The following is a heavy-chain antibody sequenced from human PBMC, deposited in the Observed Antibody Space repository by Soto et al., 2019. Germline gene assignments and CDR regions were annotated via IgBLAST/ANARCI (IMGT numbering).Heavy chain of an antibody. D-gene: IGHD3-22*01. Sequence: PSETLSLTCTVSGGSVSSGSYYWSWIRQPPGKGLEWIGYIYYSGSTNYNPSLKSRVTISVDTSKNQFSLKLSSVTAADTAVYYCARAPKGYYYDSSGYPSDWGQGTMVTVPS. CDR1: GGSVSSGSYY. J-gene: IGHJ3*01. CDR3: ARAPKGYYYDSSGYPSD. V-gene: IGHV4-61*01. CDR2: IYYSGST.